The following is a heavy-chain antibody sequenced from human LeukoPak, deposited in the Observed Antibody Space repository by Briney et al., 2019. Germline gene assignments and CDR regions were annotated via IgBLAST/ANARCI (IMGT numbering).Heavy chain of an antibody. D-gene: IGHD3-10*01. CDR3: AKASRITMVRGALPEDY. CDR1: GFTVSSNY. J-gene: IGHJ4*02. CDR2: IYSGGST. V-gene: IGHV3-53*01. Sequence: PGGSLRLSCVASGFTVSSNYMTWVRQAPGKGVEWVSVIYSGGSTYYADSVEGRFTISRDNSKNTLYLQMNSLRAEDTAVYYCAKASRITMVRGALPEDYWGQGTLVTVSS.